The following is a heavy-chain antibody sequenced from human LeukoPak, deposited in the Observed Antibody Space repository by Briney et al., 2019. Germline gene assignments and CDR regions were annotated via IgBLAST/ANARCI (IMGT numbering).Heavy chain of an antibody. CDR1: GGSISSYY. V-gene: IGHV4-59*01. J-gene: IGHJ4*02. D-gene: IGHD3-10*01. Sequence: SETLSLTCTVSGGSISSYYWSWIRRPPGKGLEWIGYICYSGSTNYNPSLKSRVTISVDTSKNQFSLKLSSVTAADTAVYYCAREVNYYGSGYFDYWGQGTLVTVSS. CDR2: ICYSGST. CDR3: AREVNYYGSGYFDY.